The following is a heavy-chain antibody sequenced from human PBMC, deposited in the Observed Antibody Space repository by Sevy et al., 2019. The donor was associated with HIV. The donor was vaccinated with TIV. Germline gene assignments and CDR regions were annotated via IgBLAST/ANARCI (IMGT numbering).Heavy chain of an antibody. J-gene: IGHJ4*02. CDR3: AREAEDTAMVHFDY. V-gene: IGHV1-2*02. CDR1: GYTFTDYY. CDR2: INTNSGGT. Sequence: ASVKVSCKASGYTFTDYYMHWVRQAPGQGLEWMGWINTNSGGTNYAQKFQGRVTMTGGTSISTVYMELSRLRSDDTAVYYCAREAEDTAMVHFDYWGQGTLVTVSS. D-gene: IGHD5-18*01.